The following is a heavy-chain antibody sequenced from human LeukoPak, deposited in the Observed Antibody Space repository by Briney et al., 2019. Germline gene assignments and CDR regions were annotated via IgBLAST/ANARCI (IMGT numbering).Heavy chain of an antibody. Sequence: GGSLRLSCAASGFTFSSYGMHWVRQAPGKGLEWVAVISYDGSNKYYADSVKGRFTISRDNSKNTLYLQMNSLRAEDTAVYYCAKVHGDAPDALDIWGQGTMVTVSS. CDR3: AKVHGDAPDALDI. J-gene: IGHJ3*02. D-gene: IGHD4-17*01. CDR1: GFTFSSYG. V-gene: IGHV3-30*18. CDR2: ISYDGSNK.